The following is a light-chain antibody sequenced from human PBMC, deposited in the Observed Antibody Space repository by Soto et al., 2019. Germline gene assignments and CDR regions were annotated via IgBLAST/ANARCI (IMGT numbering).Light chain of an antibody. Sequence: EIVMTQSPATLSVSPGERATLSCRASQSVSGKLAWYQQKPGQAPRLLIYGASTRATGIPARFSGSGSGTEFTLTISSLQSEDFAVYYCHQYNNWPPLTFGGGTKVEIK. CDR1: QSVSGK. CDR2: GAS. V-gene: IGKV3-15*01. J-gene: IGKJ4*01. CDR3: HQYNNWPPLT.